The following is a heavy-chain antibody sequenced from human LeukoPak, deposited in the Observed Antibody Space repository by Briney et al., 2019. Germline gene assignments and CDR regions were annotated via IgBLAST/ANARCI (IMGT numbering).Heavy chain of an antibody. V-gene: IGHV4-59*08. J-gene: IGHJ6*02. CDR2: IYYSGST. CDR1: GGSISSYY. D-gene: IGHD5-12*01. CDR3: ARHGGWLRSYGMDV. Sequence: SETLSLTCTVSGGSISSYYWSWIWEPPRGGLGRIGYIYYSGSTNYNPSLKSRVTMSVDTSKNQFSLKLSSVTAADTAVYYCARHGGWLRSYGMDVWGQGTTVTVSS.